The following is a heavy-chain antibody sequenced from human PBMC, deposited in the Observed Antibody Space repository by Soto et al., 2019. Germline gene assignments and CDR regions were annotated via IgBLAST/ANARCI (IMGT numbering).Heavy chain of an antibody. CDR3: ARVPKYYYDSSGIDY. V-gene: IGHV4-31*03. J-gene: IGHJ4*02. CDR1: GGSISSGGYY. CDR2: IYYSGST. D-gene: IGHD3-22*01. Sequence: PSETLSLTCTFSGGSISSGGYYWSWIRQHPGKGLEWIGYIYYSGSTYYNPSLKSRVTISVDTSKNQFSLKLSSVTAADTAVYYCARVPKYYYDSSGIDYWGQGTLVTVSS.